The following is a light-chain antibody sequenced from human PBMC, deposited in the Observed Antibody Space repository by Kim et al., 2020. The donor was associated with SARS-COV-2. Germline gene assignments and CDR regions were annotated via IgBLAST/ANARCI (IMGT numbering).Light chain of an antibody. CDR2: KAS. CDR1: QSISSW. J-gene: IGKJ1*01. V-gene: IGKV1-5*03. Sequence: ASLGDRVTITCRAKQSISSWLAWYQQKPGKAPNLLIYKASSLESGVPSRFSGSGSGTEFTLTISSLQPDDFATYYCQQYNGYSRTFGQGTKVDIK. CDR3: QQYNGYSRT.